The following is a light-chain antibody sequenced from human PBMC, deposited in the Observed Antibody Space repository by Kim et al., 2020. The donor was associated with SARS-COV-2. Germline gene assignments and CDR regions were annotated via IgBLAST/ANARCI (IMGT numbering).Light chain of an antibody. V-gene: IGLV3-21*01. CDR3: QVWDTNTDHVV. CDR2: YDT. CDR1: NIGSQS. J-gene: IGLJ2*01. Sequence: SYELTQPPSVSVAPGETASITCGGNNIGSQSVHWYQQRPGQAPVLVIYYDTDWPSGIPERVSGANSGNTATLTISTVEVGDEAEYFCQVWDTNTDHVVFGGGTQLTVL.